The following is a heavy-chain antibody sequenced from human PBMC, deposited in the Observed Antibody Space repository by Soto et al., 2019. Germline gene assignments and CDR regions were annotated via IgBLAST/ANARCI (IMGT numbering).Heavy chain of an antibody. Sequence: GGSLRLSCAASGFTFSSYSMNWVRQAPGKGLEWVSSISSSSSYIYYADSVKGRFTISRDNAKNSLYLQMNSLRAEDTAVYYCARDEDITMIVVVPGVSGFDYWGQGTLVTVSS. J-gene: IGHJ4*02. V-gene: IGHV3-21*01. CDR3: ARDEDITMIVVVPGVSGFDY. CDR1: GFTFSSYS. D-gene: IGHD3-22*01. CDR2: ISSSSSYI.